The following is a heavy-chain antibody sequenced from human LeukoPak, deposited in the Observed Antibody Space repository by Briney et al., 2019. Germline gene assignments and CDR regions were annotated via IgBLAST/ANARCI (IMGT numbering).Heavy chain of an antibody. CDR2: IWYDGSNK. V-gene: IGHV3-33*08. CDR3: ARELDNEGGDY. J-gene: IGHJ4*02. D-gene: IGHD3-16*01. CDR1: GFTFSSYA. Sequence: GGSLRLSCAASGFTFSSYAMHWVRRAPGKGLEWVAVIWYDGSNKYYADSVKGRFTISRDNSKNTLYLQMNSLRAEDTAVYYCARELDNEGGDYWGQGTMVTVSS.